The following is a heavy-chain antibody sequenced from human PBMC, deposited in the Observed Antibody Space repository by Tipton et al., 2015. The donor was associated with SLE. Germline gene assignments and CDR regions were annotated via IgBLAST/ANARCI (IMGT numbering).Heavy chain of an antibody. D-gene: IGHD2-2*01. CDR3: SAASSPRDYYMDV. CDR1: GGTFTNYA. Sequence: QLVQSGPEVKKPGSSVRVSCKTSGGTFTNYAFNWVRQAPGQGLEWVGKIVPLFGTTDYAPNFQGRVTFTAGKSTKTAYMEVSSLTSADSAVYYCSAASSPRDYYMDVWGKGTAVSVSS. J-gene: IGHJ6*03. V-gene: IGHV1-69*06. CDR2: IVPLFGTT.